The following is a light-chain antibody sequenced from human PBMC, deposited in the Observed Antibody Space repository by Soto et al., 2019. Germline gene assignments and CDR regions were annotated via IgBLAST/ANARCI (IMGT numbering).Light chain of an antibody. J-gene: IGLJ2*01. V-gene: IGLV2-14*01. CDR2: EVS. CDR1: SSDVGGHKY. CDR3: SSYTSSTTSVV. Sequence: QSVLTQPASVSGSPGQSITISCTGTSSDVGGHKYVSWYQQHPDKAPKVLIFEVSNRPSGISNRFSGSRSSNTASLTISGLQAEDEADYYCSSYTSSTTSVVFGGGTKVTVL.